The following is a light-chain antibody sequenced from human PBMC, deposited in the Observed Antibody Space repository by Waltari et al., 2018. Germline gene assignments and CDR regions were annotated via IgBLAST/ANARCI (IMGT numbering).Light chain of an antibody. CDR3: LQTYVSPYT. CDR1: QSVLYSSNNKNY. Sequence: DIVMTQSPASLGVSLGERATIHFKSSQSVLYSSNNKNYLSWYQQKPGQPPKMIIYWASTRESGVPDRFSGSGSGTDFILTISSLQAEDVAVYYCLQTYVSPYTFGQGTNLEI. V-gene: IGKV4-1*01. J-gene: IGKJ2*01. CDR2: WAS.